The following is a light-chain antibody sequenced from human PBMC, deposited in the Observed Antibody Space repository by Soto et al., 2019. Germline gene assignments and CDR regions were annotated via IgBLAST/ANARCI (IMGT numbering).Light chain of an antibody. Sequence: QSVLTQPASVSGSPGQSITISCTGTSSDVGGYNYVSWYQQHPGKAPKLMIYDVSNRPSGVSNRFSGSKSGNTASLTISGLQAEDEADYYCSSYTSSSNYVFGTGT. CDR3: SSYTSSSNYV. CDR1: SSDVGGYNY. V-gene: IGLV2-14*01. J-gene: IGLJ1*01. CDR2: DVS.